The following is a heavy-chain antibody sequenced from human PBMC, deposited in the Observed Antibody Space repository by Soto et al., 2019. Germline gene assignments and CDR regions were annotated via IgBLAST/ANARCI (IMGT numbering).Heavy chain of an antibody. CDR3: ARVYSSLDYGIDY. CDR2: ISYDGSNK. CDR1: GFTFSSYS. J-gene: IGHJ4*02. Sequence: GESLKISCAASGFTFSSYSMHWVRQAPGKGLDWVAVISYDGSNKYYADSVKGRFTISRDNSQNTLYLHASSLRPDDTAVYYCARVYSSLDYGIDYWGQGTLVTVSS. D-gene: IGHD6-6*01. V-gene: IGHV3-30-3*01.